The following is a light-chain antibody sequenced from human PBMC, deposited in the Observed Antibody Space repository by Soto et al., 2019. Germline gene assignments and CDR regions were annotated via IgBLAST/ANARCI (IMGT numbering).Light chain of an antibody. CDR1: QDITNY. J-gene: IGKJ2*02. CDR3: QQFDSVPCT. CDR2: DAS. V-gene: IGKV1-33*01. Sequence: IQMTQSPSSLSASVGDRVTITCQASQDITNYLIWYQQKPGKAPKVLIYDASSLGTGVLSRFSGSGSGTHFTLTISSLQPEDIATYYCQQFDSVPCTFGQGTKLEIK.